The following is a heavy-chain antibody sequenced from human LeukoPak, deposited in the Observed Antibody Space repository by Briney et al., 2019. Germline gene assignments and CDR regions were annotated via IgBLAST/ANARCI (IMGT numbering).Heavy chain of an antibody. J-gene: IGHJ4*02. CDR2: ISGSGGST. CDR1: GFTFSSYG. Sequence: GGSLRLSCAACGFTFSSYGMSWVRQAPGKGLEWVSAISGSGGSTYYADSVKGRFTISRDNSKNTLYLQMNSLRAEDTAVYYCAKALYSGSYLDYWGQGTLVTVSS. V-gene: IGHV3-23*01. CDR3: AKALYSGSYLDY. D-gene: IGHD1-26*01.